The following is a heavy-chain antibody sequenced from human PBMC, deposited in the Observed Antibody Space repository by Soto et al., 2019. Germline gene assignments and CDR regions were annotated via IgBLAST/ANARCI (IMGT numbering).Heavy chain of an antibody. D-gene: IGHD2-15*01. CDR2: ISGSGTTT. CDR3: AKDRVGGGPDAFDI. J-gene: IGHJ3*02. Sequence: EVHLLDSGGGLVQPGGSLRLSCAASGFTSTNYVMNWVRQAPGKGLEWVSSISGSGTTTFYADSVKGRFIISRDNSKNTLYLQMNRLRAEDTALYYCAKDRVGGGPDAFDIWGQGTMVTVP. V-gene: IGHV3-23*01. CDR1: GFTSTNYV.